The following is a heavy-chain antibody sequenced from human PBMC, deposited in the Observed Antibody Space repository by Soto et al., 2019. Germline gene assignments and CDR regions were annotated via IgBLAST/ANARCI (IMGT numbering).Heavy chain of an antibody. Sequence: SETLSLTCTVSGGSINPYYWIWFRQPPDNGLKFIGSIYYMFSANTNPSVKSRLTISFDMSKNHLSLKLISFTAADTAIYYCVLANHFDFCGQGSLVTVSS. J-gene: IGHJ4*02. CDR2: IYYMFSA. CDR1: GGSINPYY. CDR3: VLANHFDF. V-gene: IGHV4-59*01.